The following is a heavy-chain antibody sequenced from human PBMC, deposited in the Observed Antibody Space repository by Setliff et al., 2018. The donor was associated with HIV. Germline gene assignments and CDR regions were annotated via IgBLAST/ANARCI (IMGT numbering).Heavy chain of an antibody. CDR2: INAGNGNT. Sequence: GASVKVSCKASGYTFTSYAMHWVRQAPGQRLEWMGWINAGNGNTKYSQKFQGRVAITRDTPASTAYMELSSLRSEDTAVYYCARDRPYSNYDWFDPWGQGTLVTVSS. J-gene: IGHJ5*02. D-gene: IGHD4-4*01. CDR1: GYTFTSYA. V-gene: IGHV1-3*01. CDR3: ARDRPYSNYDWFDP.